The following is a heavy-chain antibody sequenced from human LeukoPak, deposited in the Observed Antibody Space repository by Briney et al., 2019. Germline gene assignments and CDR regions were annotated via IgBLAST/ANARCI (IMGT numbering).Heavy chain of an antibody. J-gene: IGHJ5*02. D-gene: IGHD5-12*01. CDR3: ARQYSGYDSWFDP. V-gene: IGHV5-10-1*01. Sequence: PGESLKISFKGSGXRFTSYCISWVRQMPGKGLEWLGRIDPSDSYTNYSPSFQGHVTISADKSISTAYLQWSSLKASDTAMYYCARQYSGYDSWFDPWGQGTLVTVSS. CDR1: GXRFTSYC. CDR2: IDPSDSYT.